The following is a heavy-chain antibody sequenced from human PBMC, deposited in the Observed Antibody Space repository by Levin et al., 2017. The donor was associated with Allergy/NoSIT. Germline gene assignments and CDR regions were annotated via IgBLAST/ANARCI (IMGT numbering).Heavy chain of an antibody. J-gene: IGHJ6*02. CDR2: IYYSGST. D-gene: IGHD4-17*01. CDR1: SGSISITSYY. CDR3: AKESGDFGKYGIDV. V-gene: IGHV4-39*07. Sequence: SQTLSLPCTVSSGSISITSYYWAWIRQPPGKGLEWIGNIYYSGSTYYNPSLKSRITLSVDTSKNQFSLKLRSVTAADAATYYCAKESGDFGKYGIDVWGQGTTVTVSS.